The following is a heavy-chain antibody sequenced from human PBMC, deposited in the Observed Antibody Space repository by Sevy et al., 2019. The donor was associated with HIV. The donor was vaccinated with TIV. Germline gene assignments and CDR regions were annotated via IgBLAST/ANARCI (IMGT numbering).Heavy chain of an antibody. Sequence: SQTLSLTCAISGDSVSSNSAAWNWIRHSPSRGLEWLGRTYYRSKWYNEYAVSVKSRITINPDTSKNQFFLQMNSVTPEDTAVYYCARDNSEVGWFDPWGQGTLVTVSS. J-gene: IGHJ5*02. D-gene: IGHD3-10*01. CDR3: ARDNSEVGWFDP. CDR1: GDSVSSNSAA. CDR2: TYYRSKWYN. V-gene: IGHV6-1*01.